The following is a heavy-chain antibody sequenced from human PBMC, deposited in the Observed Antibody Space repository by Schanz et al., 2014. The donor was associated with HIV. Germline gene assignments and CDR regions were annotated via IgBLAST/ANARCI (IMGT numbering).Heavy chain of an antibody. Sequence: QVQLVQSGAEVKKPGASVNVSCTASGYIFTRFYMHWLRQAPGQGLEWMGVINPGEGTTKYAQKFQGRVTMTRDTSNSTPYMQMRGLRSEDTAVYYCARAGLWYKADGFYGSAFNMWGQGTMVAVSS. J-gene: IGHJ3*02. CDR2: INPGEGTT. V-gene: IGHV1-46*01. CDR1: GYIFTRFY. D-gene: IGHD3-3*01. CDR3: ARAGLWYKADGFYGSAFNM.